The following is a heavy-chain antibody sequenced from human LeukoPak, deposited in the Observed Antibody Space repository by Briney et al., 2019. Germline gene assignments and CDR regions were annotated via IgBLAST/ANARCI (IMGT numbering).Heavy chain of an antibody. V-gene: IGHV3-23*01. CDR1: GFTFSSYA. Sequence: TGGSLRLSCAASGFTFSSYAMSWVRQAPGKGLEWVSAIGDGGGSTYYADSVKGRFTVSRDNSKNTLYLQMNSLRAEDTAVYYCAKDYNYDSSGYYYYWGQGTLVTVSS. D-gene: IGHD3-22*01. J-gene: IGHJ4*02. CDR2: IGDGGGST. CDR3: AKDYNYDSSGYYYY.